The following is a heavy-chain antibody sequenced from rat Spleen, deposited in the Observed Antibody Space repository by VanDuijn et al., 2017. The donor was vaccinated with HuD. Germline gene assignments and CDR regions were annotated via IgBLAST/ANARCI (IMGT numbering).Heavy chain of an antibody. CDR1: GFTFSNYG. J-gene: IGHJ2*01. V-gene: IGHV5-29*01. CDR2: ISYDGSST. CDR3: ARQGRYYFDY. Sequence: EVQLVESGGGLVQPGRSLKLSCTASGFTFSNYGMAWVRQTPTKGLEWVATISYDGSSTYYRDSVTGRFTISRDNANSTLYLQMDSLRSEDTATYYCARQGRYYFDYWGQGVMVTVSS.